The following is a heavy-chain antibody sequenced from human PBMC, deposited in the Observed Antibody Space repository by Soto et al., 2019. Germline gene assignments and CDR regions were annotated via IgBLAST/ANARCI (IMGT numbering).Heavy chain of an antibody. CDR3: ARDLPPVDY. J-gene: IGHJ4*02. CDR1: GYTFSSYH. CDR2: ISAYNGNT. V-gene: IGHV1-18*01. Sequence: QIRLVQSGAEVKKPGASVKVSCKASGYTFSSYHITWVRQAPGQGLEWMGWISAYNGNTNYAQNLQGRVTMTTDPPTSTAYMELRSLRSDDTAVHYCARDLPPVDYWGQGTLVTVSS.